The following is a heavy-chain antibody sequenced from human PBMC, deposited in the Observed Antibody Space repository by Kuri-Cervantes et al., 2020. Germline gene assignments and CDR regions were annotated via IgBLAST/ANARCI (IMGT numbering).Heavy chain of an antibody. Sequence: GGSLKISCAASGFTFSSYSMNWVRQAPGKGLEWVSYISSSSSTIYYADSVKGRFTISRDDSKSTAYLQMNSLKTDDTAVYYCTTLGVAWGQGTLVTVSS. CDR2: ISSSSSTI. CDR3: TTLGVA. J-gene: IGHJ4*02. CDR1: GFTFSSYS. D-gene: IGHD3-10*01. V-gene: IGHV3-48*01.